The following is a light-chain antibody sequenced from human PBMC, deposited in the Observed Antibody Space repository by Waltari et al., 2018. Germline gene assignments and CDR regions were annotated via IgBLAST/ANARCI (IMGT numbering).Light chain of an antibody. J-gene: IGLJ2*01. Sequence: SSELTQDPAVSVALGQTVRIPCQGDSPRKYYAGGYQQKPGQAPILSIYGKNNRPSGIPERFSSSNSGNTASLTVSGAQPEDDAEYYCSARDTSDDHLVVFGGGTRLTVL. CDR2: GKN. CDR3: SARDTSDDHLVV. V-gene: IGLV3-19*01. CDR1: SPRKYY.